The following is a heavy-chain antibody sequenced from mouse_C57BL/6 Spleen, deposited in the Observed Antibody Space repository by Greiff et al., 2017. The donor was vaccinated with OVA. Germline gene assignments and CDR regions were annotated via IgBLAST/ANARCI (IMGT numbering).Heavy chain of an antibody. J-gene: IGHJ3*01. D-gene: IGHD2-4*01. CDR2: ISSGSSTI. CDR3: ARNYAWFAY. Sequence: EVKVVESGGGLVKPGGSLKLSCAASGFTFSDYGMHWVRQAPEKGLEWVAYISSGSSTIYYADTVKGRFTISRDNAKNTLFLQMTSLRSEDTAMYYCARNYAWFAYWGQGTLVTVSA. V-gene: IGHV5-17*01. CDR1: GFTFSDYG.